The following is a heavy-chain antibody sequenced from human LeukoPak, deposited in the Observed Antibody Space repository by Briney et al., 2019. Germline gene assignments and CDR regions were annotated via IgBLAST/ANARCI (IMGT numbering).Heavy chain of an antibody. D-gene: IGHD2-2*01. CDR3: ARHYCSSTSCYYYFDY. CDR2: TYYSGST. CDR1: GDSISSYY. V-gene: IGHV4-59*01. J-gene: IGHJ4*02. Sequence: SETLSLTCTVSGDSISSYYWSWIRQPPGKGLEWIGYTYYSGSTNYNPSLKSRVTISVDTSKNQFSLKLSSVTAADTAVYYCARHYCSSTSCYYYFDYWGQGTLVTVSS.